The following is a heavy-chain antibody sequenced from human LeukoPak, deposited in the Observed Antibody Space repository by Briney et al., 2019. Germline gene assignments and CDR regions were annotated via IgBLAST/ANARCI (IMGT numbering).Heavy chain of an antibody. D-gene: IGHD2/OR15-2a*01. J-gene: IGHJ3*02. CDR3: ATNLFSNAFDI. Sequence: ASVKVSCKASGGTFSSYAISWVRQAPGQGLEWMGGFDPKDGETIYAQKFQGRVTMTEDTSTDTAYMELSSLRSEDTAVYYCATNLFSNAFDIWGQGTMVTVSS. CDR2: FDPKDGET. CDR1: GGTFSSYA. V-gene: IGHV1-24*01.